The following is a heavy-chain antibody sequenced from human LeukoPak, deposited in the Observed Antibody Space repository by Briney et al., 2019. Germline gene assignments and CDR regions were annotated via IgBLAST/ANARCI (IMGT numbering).Heavy chain of an antibody. CDR1: GGSISSYY. D-gene: IGHD3-9*01. J-gene: IGHJ3*02. CDR2: IYYSGST. V-gene: IGHV4-59*01. CDR3: ARDYDILTGYAFDI. Sequence: PSETLSLTCTVSGGSISSYYRSWIRQPPGKGLEWIGYIYYSGSTNYNPSLKSRVTISVDTSKNQFSLKLSSVTAADTAVYYCARDYDILTGYAFDIWGQGTMVTVSS.